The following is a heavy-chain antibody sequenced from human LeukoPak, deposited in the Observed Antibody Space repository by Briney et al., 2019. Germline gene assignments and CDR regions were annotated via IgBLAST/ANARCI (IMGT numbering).Heavy chain of an antibody. V-gene: IGHV5-51*01. CDR1: GYSFTSYW. CDR3: ARSASSGFSDY. D-gene: IGHD6-19*01. Sequence: GESLKISCKASGYSFTSYWIGWGRQMPGKGLERMGIIYPGGSDTRYSPSFEGQVTISAGKSINTAYLQWRSLKTSDTAMYYCARSASSGFSDYWGQRTLVTVSS. J-gene: IGHJ4*02. CDR2: IYPGGSDT.